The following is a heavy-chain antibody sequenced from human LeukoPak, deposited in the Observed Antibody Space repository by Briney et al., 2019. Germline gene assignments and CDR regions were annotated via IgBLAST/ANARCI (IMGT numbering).Heavy chain of an antibody. CDR2: IRYDGSNK. J-gene: IGHJ4*02. CDR3: AKDHDYGSGSYYFPFDY. D-gene: IGHD3-10*01. Sequence: PGGSLRLSCAASGFTFSSYGMHWVRQAPGKGLEWVAFIRYDGSNKYYADSVKGRFTISRDNSKNTLYLQMNSLRAEDTAVYYCAKDHDYGSGSYYFPFDYWGQGTLVTVS. CDR1: GFTFSSYG. V-gene: IGHV3-30*02.